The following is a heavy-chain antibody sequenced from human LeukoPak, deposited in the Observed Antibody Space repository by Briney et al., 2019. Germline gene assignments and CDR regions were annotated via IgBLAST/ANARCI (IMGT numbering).Heavy chain of an antibody. Sequence: PGGSLRLSCAVSGFTFSTYAMSWVRQAPGKGLEWVSAISSSGGSTYYADSVKGRFTISRDNSKNMLYLQMNSLRAEDTAVYYCAKGYYGSGSYIFDYWGQGTLVTFSS. CDR1: GFTFSTYA. J-gene: IGHJ4*02. CDR3: AKGYYGSGSYIFDY. V-gene: IGHV3-23*01. D-gene: IGHD3-10*01. CDR2: ISSSGGST.